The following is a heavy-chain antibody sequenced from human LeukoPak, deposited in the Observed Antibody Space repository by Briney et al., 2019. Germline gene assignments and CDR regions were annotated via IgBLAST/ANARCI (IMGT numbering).Heavy chain of an antibody. CDR3: ARGRDRSKAGDH. CDR2: IHPHGIF. CDR1: GGSCDDYY. Sequence: SETLSLTCDVSGGSCDDYYCSWIRQPPGKGLEWIGEIHPHGIFYYNSSLMSRVTISIDMSKSQFSLRLTSVTAADTAFYYCARGRDRSKAGDHWGQGSLVTVSS. D-gene: IGHD5-24*01. J-gene: IGHJ4*02. V-gene: IGHV4-34*01.